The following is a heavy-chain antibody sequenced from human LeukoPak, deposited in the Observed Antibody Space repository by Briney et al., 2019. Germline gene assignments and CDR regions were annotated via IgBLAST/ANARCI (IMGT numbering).Heavy chain of an antibody. V-gene: IGHV3-23*01. CDR3: AKQYGSGTYYTLAYFDY. D-gene: IGHD3-10*01. J-gene: IGHJ4*02. Sequence: GGSLRLSCAASGFTFSSYAMSWVRQAPGKGLEWVSSIGVSGGSTYYADSVKGRFTISRDNSKNTLYLQMNSLRAEDTAVYYCAKQYGSGTYYTLAYFDYWGQGTLVTVSS. CDR2: IGVSGGST. CDR1: GFTFSSYA.